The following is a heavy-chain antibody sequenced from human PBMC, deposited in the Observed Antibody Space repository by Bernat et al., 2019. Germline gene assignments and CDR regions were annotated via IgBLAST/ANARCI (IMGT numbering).Heavy chain of an antibody. CDR2: IDPSDSYT. CDR1: GYRFSSYW. V-gene: IGHV5-10-1*03. J-gene: IGHJ4*02. D-gene: IGHD4-17*01. CDR3: ARRFSTVKPPDY. Sequence: EVQLVQSGAEVKKPGESLRISCKGSGYRFSSYWISWVRQMPGKGLEWMGRIDPSDSYTNYSPSFQGHVTISADKSINTAYLQWSSLKPSDTAMYYCARRFSTVKPPDYWGQGTLVTVSS.